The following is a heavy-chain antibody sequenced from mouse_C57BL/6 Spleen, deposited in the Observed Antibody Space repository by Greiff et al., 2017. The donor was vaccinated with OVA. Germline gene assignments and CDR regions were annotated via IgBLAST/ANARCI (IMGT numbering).Heavy chain of an antibody. CDR2: INYDGSST. J-gene: IGHJ3*01. Sequence: DVQLVESEGGLVQPGSSMKLSCTASGFTFSDYYMAWVRQVPEKGLEWVANINYDGSSTYYLDSLMSRFIISRDNANNILYLQMSSLKSEDTATYYCARGPLLRSVERAWFAYWGQGTLVTVSA. V-gene: IGHV5-16*01. D-gene: IGHD1-1*01. CDR1: GFTFSDYY. CDR3: ARGPLLRSVERAWFAY.